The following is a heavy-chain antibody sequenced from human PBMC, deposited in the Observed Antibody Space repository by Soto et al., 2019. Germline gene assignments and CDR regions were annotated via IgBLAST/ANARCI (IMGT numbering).Heavy chain of an antibody. CDR1: VGSVSSGIYY. CDR2: IYYSGST. J-gene: IGHJ6*02. CDR3: ARGRGYCSSTSCYGWGTYYYYGMDV. V-gene: IGHV4-61*01. Sequence: LXLPCTVTVGSVSSGIYYWSWIRQPPGNGLEWIGYIYYSGSTNYNPSLKSRVTISVDTSKNQFSLKLSSVTAADTAVYYCARGRGYCSSTSCYGWGTYYYYGMDVWGQGTTVTVSS. D-gene: IGHD2-2*01.